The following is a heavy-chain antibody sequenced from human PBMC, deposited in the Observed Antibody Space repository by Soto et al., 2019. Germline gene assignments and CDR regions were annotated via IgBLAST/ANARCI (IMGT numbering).Heavy chain of an antibody. CDR2: ISGSGGST. Sequence: PVGPLRLSCTASGFTFISYAMSWVRQAPGKGLEWVSAISGSGGSTYYADSVKGRFTISRDNSKNTLYLQMNSLRAEDTAVYYCARITMVRGVSDYWGQGTLVTVSS. D-gene: IGHD3-10*01. CDR1: GFTFISYA. J-gene: IGHJ4*02. CDR3: ARITMVRGVSDY. V-gene: IGHV3-23*01.